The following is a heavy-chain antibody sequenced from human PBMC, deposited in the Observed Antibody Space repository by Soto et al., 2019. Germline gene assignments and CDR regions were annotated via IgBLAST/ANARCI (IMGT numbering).Heavy chain of an antibody. CDR1: VFSFSSYG. D-gene: IGHD1-1*01. J-gene: IGHJ6*02. CDR2: TTYDGGIK. V-gene: IGHV3-30*03. CDR3: AGALENPYFYYGLNV. Sequence: GGSLRLSCAASVFSFSSYGMEWVRLAPAKGLEWVAATTYDGGIKHYVDSVKGRFTISRDNSKNTLYLQMNSLRVEDTATYYCAGALENPYFYYGLNVWGQGTTVTVSS.